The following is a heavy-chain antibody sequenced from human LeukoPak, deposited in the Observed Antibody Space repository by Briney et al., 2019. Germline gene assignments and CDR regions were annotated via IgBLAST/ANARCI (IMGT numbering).Heavy chain of an antibody. CDR2: TYYRSKWYN. CDR3: ARDHSSSWSFNWFDP. CDR1: GDSVSSNSAA. V-gene: IGHV6-1*01. J-gene: IGHJ5*02. Sequence: SQTLSLSCAVSGDSVSSNSAAWNWVRQSPSRGLEGLGRTYYRSKWYNDDAVSVKSQITSNPDTAKNQFSLQLNSVTPEDTAVYYCARDHSSSWSFNWFDPWGQGTLVTVSS. D-gene: IGHD6-13*01.